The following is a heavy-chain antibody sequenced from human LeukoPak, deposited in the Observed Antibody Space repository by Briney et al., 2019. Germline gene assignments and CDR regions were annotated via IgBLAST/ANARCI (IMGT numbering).Heavy chain of an antibody. D-gene: IGHD2-15*01. V-gene: IGHV4-59*12. CDR1: GGSISSYY. Sequence: SETLSLTCTVSGGSISSYYWSWIRQPPGKGLEWIGYIYYSGSTNYNPSLKSRVTISVDTSKNQFSLKLSSVTAADTAVYYCARDRATYYYGMDVWGQGTTVTVSS. CDR3: ARDRATYYYGMDV. CDR2: IYYSGST. J-gene: IGHJ6*02.